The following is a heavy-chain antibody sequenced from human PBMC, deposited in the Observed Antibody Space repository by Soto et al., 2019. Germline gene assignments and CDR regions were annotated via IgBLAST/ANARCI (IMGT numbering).Heavy chain of an antibody. CDR3: AREEKGFGP. CDR2: IYSGGST. CDR1: AFTVSSNY. Sequence: EVLLVESGGGLVQPGGSLRLSCAASAFTVSSNYMNWVRQAPGKGLEWVSVIYSGGSTYYADSVKGRFTISRDNSKKTLYLQMNSLRAEDTAVYYCAREEKGFGPWGQGTLVTVSS. V-gene: IGHV3-66*01. J-gene: IGHJ5*02.